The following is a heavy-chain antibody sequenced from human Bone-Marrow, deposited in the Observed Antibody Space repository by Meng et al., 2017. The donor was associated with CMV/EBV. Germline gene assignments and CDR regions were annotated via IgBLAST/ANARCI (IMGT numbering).Heavy chain of an antibody. CDR2: IRYDGSNK. D-gene: IGHD4-23*01. CDR1: GFTFSSYG. CDR3: AKDRGTTVVIGPFDY. J-gene: IGHJ4*02. V-gene: IGHV3-30*02. Sequence: GGSLRLSCAASGFTFSSYGMHWVRQAPGKGLEWVAFIRYDGSNKYYADSVKGRFNISRDNSKNTLYLQMNSLRAEDTAVYYCAKDRGTTVVIGPFDYWGQGTLVTVSS.